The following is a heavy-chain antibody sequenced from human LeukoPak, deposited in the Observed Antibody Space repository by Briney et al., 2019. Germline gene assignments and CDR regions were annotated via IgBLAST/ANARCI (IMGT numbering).Heavy chain of an antibody. D-gene: IGHD6-13*01. CDR1: GFTFSSYA. CDR2: IRGSGGRT. CDR3: AKDFVSSSLYYYFYMDV. Sequence: GGSLRLSCGPSGFTFSSYAMSWVRQAPGGGLEWVSDIRGSGGRTYYADSVKGRFTMSRDNSKNTLFLQMNSLRAEDTAVYYCAKDFVSSSLYYYFYMDVWGKGTTVTVSS. V-gene: IGHV3-23*01. J-gene: IGHJ6*03.